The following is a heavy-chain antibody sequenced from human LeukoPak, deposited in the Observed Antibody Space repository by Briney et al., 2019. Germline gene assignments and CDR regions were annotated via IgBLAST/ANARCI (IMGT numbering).Heavy chain of an antibody. J-gene: IGHJ1*01. CDR1: GGSINNYY. V-gene: IGHV4-4*07. D-gene: IGHD4-23*01. CDR2: LYTSGRT. CDR3: AGDDGGNSKYFHS. Sequence: PSETLSLTCTVSGGSINNYYWSWIRQPAGRGLEGLGRLYTSGRTTYNPPLKSRATMSVDTSKNQFSLELSSVTAADTALYYCAGDDGGNSKYFHSWGQGTLVTVSS.